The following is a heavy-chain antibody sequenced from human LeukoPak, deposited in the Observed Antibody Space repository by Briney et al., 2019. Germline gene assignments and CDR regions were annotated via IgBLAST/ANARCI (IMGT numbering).Heavy chain of an antibody. CDR1: GGSFSGYY. CDR3: AREAGGPFDY. D-gene: IGHD1-26*01. CDR2: INHSGST. J-gene: IGHJ4*02. Sequence: SETLSLTCAVYGGSFSGYYWSWIRQPPGKGLEWIGEINHSGSTNYNPSLKSRVTISVDRSKNQFSLKLSSVTAADTAVYYCAREAGGPFDYWGQGTLVTVSS. V-gene: IGHV4-34*01.